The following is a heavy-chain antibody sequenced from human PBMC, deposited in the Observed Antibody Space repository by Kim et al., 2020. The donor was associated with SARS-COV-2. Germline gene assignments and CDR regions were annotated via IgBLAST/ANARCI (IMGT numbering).Heavy chain of an antibody. CDR1: GFDFNVYS. CDR3: TRGLQWAFDF. J-gene: IGHJ4*02. D-gene: IGHD2-8*01. Sequence: GGSLRLSCAASGFDFNVYSMNWVRQTPGRGLEWVSYITSTSATIYYADSVKGRFIISRDNGKNSLDLQMNSLRDDDSAVYYCTRGLQWAFDFWGQGSLVTVSS. CDR2: ITSTSATI. V-gene: IGHV3-48*02.